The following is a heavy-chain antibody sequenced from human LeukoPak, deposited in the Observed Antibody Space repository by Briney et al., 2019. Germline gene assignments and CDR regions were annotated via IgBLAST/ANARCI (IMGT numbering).Heavy chain of an antibody. Sequence: GGSLRLSCAASGFTLSGYGMSWVRQAPGKGLEWVSAISGSGGSTYYADSVKGRFTISRDNSKNTLYLQMNSLRAEDTAVYYCAKAHRGYALEDYWGQGTLVTVSS. CDR1: GFTLSGYG. V-gene: IGHV3-23*01. CDR3: AKAHRGYALEDY. D-gene: IGHD5-12*01. J-gene: IGHJ4*02. CDR2: ISGSGGST.